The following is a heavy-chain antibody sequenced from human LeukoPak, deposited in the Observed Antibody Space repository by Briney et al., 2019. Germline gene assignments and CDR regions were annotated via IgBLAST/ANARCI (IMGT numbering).Heavy chain of an antibody. CDR3: TRAETY. V-gene: IGHV4-31*03. CDR1: GGSISSGDYS. J-gene: IGHJ4*02. Sequence: SETLSLTCTVSGGSISSGDYSWTWVRQHPGKGLEWIGLIYFSGSTSYNPSLKSRVTISLDTSKNQFSLKLRSVPAADTAVCYCTRAETYWGQGTLVTVSS. CDR2: IYFSGST. D-gene: IGHD5-24*01.